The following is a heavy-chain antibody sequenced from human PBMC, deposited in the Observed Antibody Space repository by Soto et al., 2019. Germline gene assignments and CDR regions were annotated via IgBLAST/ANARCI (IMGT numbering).Heavy chain of an antibody. Sequence: QVQLVQSGAEVKKPGASVKVSCKASGYTFTSYAMHWVRQAPGQRLEGMGWINAGNGNTKYSQKFQVRVTITRDTYASTAYMELSSLRSEDTTVYYCARDTGQWLDRGWFDPWGQGTLVTVSS. CDR3: ARDTGQWLDRGWFDP. V-gene: IGHV1-3*01. D-gene: IGHD6-19*01. J-gene: IGHJ5*02. CDR1: GYTFTSYA. CDR2: INAGNGNT.